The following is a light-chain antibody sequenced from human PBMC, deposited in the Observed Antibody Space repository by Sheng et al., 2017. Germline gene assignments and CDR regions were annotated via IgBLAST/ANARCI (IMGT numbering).Light chain of an antibody. V-gene: IGKV3-20*01. CDR1: QFLSNY. Sequence: ETVLTQSPATLSLSPGERATLSCTASQFLSNYLGWYQQKPGQAPRLLIYGASSRATGIPDRFSGSGSGTDFTLTISRLEPEDFAVYYCQQYGNSPPYTFGQGTKLDIK. CDR2: GAS. J-gene: IGKJ2*01. CDR3: QQYGNSPPYT.